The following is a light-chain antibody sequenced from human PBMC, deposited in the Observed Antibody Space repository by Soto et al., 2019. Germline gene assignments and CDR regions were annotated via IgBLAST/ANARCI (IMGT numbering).Light chain of an antibody. J-gene: IGLJ1*01. CDR2: EVS. CDR1: SNDVGAYNY. CDR3: SPYATGSPYV. Sequence: QSVLTQPASVSGSPGQSITISCTGTSNDVGAYNYVSWYQQHPGKAPKLVIYEVSHRPSGISDRFSGSKSGNTASLTISGLQVEDEADYYCSPYATGSPYVFGPGTKVTVL. V-gene: IGLV2-14*01.